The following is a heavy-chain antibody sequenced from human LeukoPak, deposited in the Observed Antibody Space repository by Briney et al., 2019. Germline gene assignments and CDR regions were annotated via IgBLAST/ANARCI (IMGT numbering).Heavy chain of an antibody. CDR3: AKGLGWYYFDY. J-gene: IGHJ4*02. D-gene: IGHD6-19*01. Sequence: PGRSLRLSCAASGFTFDDYAMHWVRQAPGKGLEWVSGISWNSGSIGYADSVKGRFTISRDNAKNSLYLQMNSLRAEDTALYYCAKGLGWYYFDYWGQGTLVTVSS. CDR2: ISWNSGSI. CDR1: GFTFDDYA. V-gene: IGHV3-9*01.